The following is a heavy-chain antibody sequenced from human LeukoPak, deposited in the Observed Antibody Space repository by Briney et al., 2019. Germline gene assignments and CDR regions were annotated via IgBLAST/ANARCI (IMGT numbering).Heavy chain of an antibody. V-gene: IGHV3-20*04. CDR2: INWNGGST. Sequence: GGSLRLSCAASGFTFDDYGMSWVRQAPGKGLEWVSGINWNGGSTGYADSVKGRFTISRDNSKNTLYLQMNSLRAEDTAVYYCAKDKQWLEYYFDYWGQGTLVTVPS. CDR3: AKDKQWLEYYFDY. D-gene: IGHD6-19*01. CDR1: GFTFDDYG. J-gene: IGHJ4*02.